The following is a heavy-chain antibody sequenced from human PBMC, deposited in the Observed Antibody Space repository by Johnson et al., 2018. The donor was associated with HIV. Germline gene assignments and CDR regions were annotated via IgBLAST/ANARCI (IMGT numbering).Heavy chain of an antibody. Sequence: QVQLVESGGDLVKPGGSLRVSCAASGFTFNDYYMSWIRQAPGKGLEWVSYISSSGSTRYYADSVKGRFTISRDSAKNSLYLQMNSLRAEDTAVYYCARDQITAVGNDAFDIWGQGTMVTVSS. D-gene: IGHD6-13*01. CDR3: ARDQITAVGNDAFDI. V-gene: IGHV3-11*04. J-gene: IGHJ3*02. CDR2: ISSSGSTR. CDR1: GFTFNDYY.